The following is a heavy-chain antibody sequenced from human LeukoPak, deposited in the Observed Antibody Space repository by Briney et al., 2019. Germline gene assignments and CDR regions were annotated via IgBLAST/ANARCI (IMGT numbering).Heavy chain of an antibody. D-gene: IGHD3-9*01. J-gene: IGHJ4*02. V-gene: IGHV4-38-2*02. CDR1: GYLISSGYY. CDR2: INHSGIT. Sequence: PSETLSLTCTVSGYLISSGYYWGWIRQSPGKGLEWIASINHSGITYYNPSLKSRVTISVDTSKNQFSLKLTSVTAADTAVYYCGRDRPTGYYDYWGQGILVTVSS. CDR3: GRDRPTGYYDY.